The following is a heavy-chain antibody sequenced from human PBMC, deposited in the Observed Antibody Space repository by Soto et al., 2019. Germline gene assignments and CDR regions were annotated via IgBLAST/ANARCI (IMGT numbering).Heavy chain of an antibody. V-gene: IGHV3-15*01. Sequence: PGGSLRLSCAASGFTFSNAWMSWVRQAPGKGLEWVGRIKSKTDGGTTDYAAPVKGRFTISRDDSKNTLYLQMNSLKTEDTAVYYCTTAGRGVVTPDAFDIWGQGTMVTVSS. D-gene: IGHD3-3*01. J-gene: IGHJ3*02. CDR1: GFTFSNAW. CDR3: TTAGRGVVTPDAFDI. CDR2: IKSKTDGGTT.